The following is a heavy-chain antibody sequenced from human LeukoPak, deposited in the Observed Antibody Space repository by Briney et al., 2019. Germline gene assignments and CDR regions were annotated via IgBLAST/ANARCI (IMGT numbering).Heavy chain of an antibody. Sequence: IPSETLSLTCTVSGVSISSYYWSWIRQPPGKGLEWIGYIYYSGSTNYNPSLKSRVTISVDTTKNQFSLKLSSVTAADTAVYYCAKEALGYCSSTSCPMDVWGQGTTVTVPS. CDR2: IYYSGST. CDR3: AKEALGYCSSTSCPMDV. CDR1: GVSISSYY. D-gene: IGHD2-2*01. V-gene: IGHV4-59*08. J-gene: IGHJ6*02.